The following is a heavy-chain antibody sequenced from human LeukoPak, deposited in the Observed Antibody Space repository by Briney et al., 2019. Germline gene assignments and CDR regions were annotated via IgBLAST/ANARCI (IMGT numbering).Heavy chain of an antibody. Sequence: PGGSLRLSCAASGFPFSSYGMHWVRQAPGKGLEWVAYIRYDGGVKYHADSVKGRFTISRDNSKNTLFLQMNSLRADDTAVYYCAKKLPGTTDYFDSWGQGTLVTVSS. J-gene: IGHJ4*02. CDR1: GFPFSSYG. V-gene: IGHV3-30*02. D-gene: IGHD1-1*01. CDR2: IRYDGGVK. CDR3: AKKLPGTTDYFDS.